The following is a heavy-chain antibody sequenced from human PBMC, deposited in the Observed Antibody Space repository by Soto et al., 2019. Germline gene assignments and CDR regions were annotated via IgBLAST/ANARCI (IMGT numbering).Heavy chain of an antibody. J-gene: IGHJ3*02. CDR3: ARDHRCGTDDFDI. D-gene: IGHD1-26*01. V-gene: IGHV1-18*01. CDR2: ISAYNGNT. CDR1: GYTFTSFG. Sequence: QVQLVQSGAEVKKPGASVKVSCKASGYTFTSFGISWVRQAPGQGLEWMGWISAYNGNTNYAENLHGRVTMTTDTSTSTEYMELRSLRSDDTAVYYCARDHRCGTDDFDIGGQWTMVTVSS.